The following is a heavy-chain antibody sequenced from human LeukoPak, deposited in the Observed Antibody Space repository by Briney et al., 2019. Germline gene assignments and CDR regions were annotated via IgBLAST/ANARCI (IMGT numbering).Heavy chain of an antibody. CDR2: ISGSGVST. CDR3: ARDRHYYGSGSFPDAFDI. D-gene: IGHD3-10*01. Sequence: GGSLRLSCAASGFTFSSYAMSWVRQAPGKGLEWVSAISGSGVSTYYADSVKGRFTISRDNSKNTLYLQMNSLRAEDTAVYYCARDRHYYGSGSFPDAFDIWGQGTMVTVSS. V-gene: IGHV3-23*01. CDR1: GFTFSSYA. J-gene: IGHJ3*02.